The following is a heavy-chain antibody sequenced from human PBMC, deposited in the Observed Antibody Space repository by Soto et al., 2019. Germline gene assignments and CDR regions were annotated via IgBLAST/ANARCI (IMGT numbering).Heavy chain of an antibody. CDR2: INPNSGGT. CDR1: GYTFTGYY. V-gene: IGHV1-2*04. CDR3: ARGVVPAAMYLNYYYGMDV. Sequence: GASVKVSCKASGYTFTGYYMHWVRQAPGQGLEWMGWINPNSGGTNYAQKFQGWVTMTMDTSSSTAYMEVSRLRSDDTAVYYCARGVVPAAMYLNYYYGMDVWGQGTTVTVSS. J-gene: IGHJ6*02. D-gene: IGHD2-2*01.